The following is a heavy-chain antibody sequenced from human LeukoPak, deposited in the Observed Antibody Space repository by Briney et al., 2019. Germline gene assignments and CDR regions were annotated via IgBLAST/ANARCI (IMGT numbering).Heavy chain of an antibody. CDR1: GFTFSSYE. J-gene: IGHJ4*02. V-gene: IGHV3-48*03. CDR2: ISSSGSTM. Sequence: PGGSLRLSCAASGFTFSSYEMNWVRQAPGKGLEWISYISSSGSTMYYADSVKGRFTISRDNAKNSLYLQMNSLRAEDTAVYYCAIAAGWELGYWGQGTLVTVSS. CDR3: AIAAGWELGY. D-gene: IGHD6-25*01.